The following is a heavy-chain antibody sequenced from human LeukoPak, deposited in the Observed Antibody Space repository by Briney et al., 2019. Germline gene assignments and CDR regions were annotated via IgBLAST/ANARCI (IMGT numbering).Heavy chain of an antibody. CDR3: ARESCTSCYIRPDYYYGMDV. J-gene: IGHJ6*02. CDR1: GFTFSSYA. V-gene: IGHV3-30-3*01. CDR2: ISYDGSNK. D-gene: IGHD2-2*02. Sequence: GRSLRFSCAASGFTFSSYAMHWVRQAPGKGLEWVAVISYDGSNKYYADSVKGRFTISRDNSKNTLYLQMNSLRAEDTAVYYCARESCTSCYIRPDYYYGMDVWGQGTTVTVSS.